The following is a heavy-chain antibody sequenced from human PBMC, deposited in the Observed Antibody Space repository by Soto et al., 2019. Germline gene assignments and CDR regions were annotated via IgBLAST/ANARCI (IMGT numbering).Heavy chain of an antibody. J-gene: IGHJ4*02. D-gene: IGHD3-22*01. Sequence: EVQLLESGGGLVQPGGSLRLSCAASGFTFSSYAMSWVRQAPGKGLEWVSAISGSGGSTYYADSVKGRFTISRDNSKNTLYLQMNSLRAEDTAVYYCAKDRDYDSSGYYYVGLFDYWGQGILVTVSS. CDR3: AKDRDYDSSGYYYVGLFDY. CDR1: GFTFSSYA. CDR2: ISGSGGST. V-gene: IGHV3-23*01.